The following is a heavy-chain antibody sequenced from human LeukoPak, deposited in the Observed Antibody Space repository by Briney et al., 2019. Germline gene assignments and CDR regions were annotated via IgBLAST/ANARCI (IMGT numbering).Heavy chain of an antibody. CDR3: ARDHWGIVENGYDYFYYDMDV. D-gene: IGHD7-27*01. V-gene: IGHV1-69*05. Sequence: SVKVSCKASGGSFSTSGFSWVRQAPGQGLEWMGGVIPIYGTPSYAQKFQGRVTITTDESTSTAYTELSSLRSEDTAVYYCARDHWGIVENGYDYFYYDMDVWGQGTTVTVSS. CDR2: VIPIYGTP. CDR1: GGSFSTSG. J-gene: IGHJ6*02.